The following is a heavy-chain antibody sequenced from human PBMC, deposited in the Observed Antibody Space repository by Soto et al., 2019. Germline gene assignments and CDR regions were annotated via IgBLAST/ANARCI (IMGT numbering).Heavy chain of an antibody. J-gene: IGHJ6*02. Sequence: ASVKVSCKASGYKFSSYAIQWVRQAPGQRLEWMGWINVGNGNTKYSQKFQDRVTIIRDTSADTAYMELSSLRSEDTAVYYCARGVREYYYYGMDVWGQGTTVTVSS. CDR2: INVGNGNT. CDR1: GYKFSSYA. CDR3: ARGVREYYYYGMDV. V-gene: IGHV1-3*01. D-gene: IGHD3-10*01.